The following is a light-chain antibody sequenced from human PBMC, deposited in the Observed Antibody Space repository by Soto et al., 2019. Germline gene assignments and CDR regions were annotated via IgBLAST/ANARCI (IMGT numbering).Light chain of an antibody. J-gene: IGKJ3*01. CDR3: QRYNNWPFT. CDR2: GAS. Sequence: EIVMTQSPATLSVSPGERAALSCRASQSVSSTLAWYQQKPGQAPRLLIYGASTRATGIPARCSGSGSGTEFTLTISSLQSEDFAVYYCQRYNNWPFTFGPGTKVDIK. V-gene: IGKV3-15*01. CDR1: QSVSST.